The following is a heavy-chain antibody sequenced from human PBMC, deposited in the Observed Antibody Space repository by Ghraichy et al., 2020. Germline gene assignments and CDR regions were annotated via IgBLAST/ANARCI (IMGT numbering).Heavy chain of an antibody. Sequence: GGSLRLSCAASGFTFSSYAMSWVRQAPGKGLEWVSAISGSGGSTYYADSVKGRFTISRDNSKNTLYLQMNSLRAEDTAVYYCAKDHGKGFSYCTGGVCYKGNWFDPWGQGTLVTVSS. V-gene: IGHV3-23*01. D-gene: IGHD2-8*02. J-gene: IGHJ5*02. CDR3: AKDHGKGFSYCTGGVCYKGNWFDP. CDR2: ISGSGGST. CDR1: GFTFSSYA.